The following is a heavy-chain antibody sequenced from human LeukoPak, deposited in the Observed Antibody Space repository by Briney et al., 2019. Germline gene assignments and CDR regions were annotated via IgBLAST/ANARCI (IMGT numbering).Heavy chain of an antibody. CDR3: ARSIAVAGTPFDY. J-gene: IGHJ4*02. D-gene: IGHD6-19*01. V-gene: IGHV3-30*03. Sequence: GGSLRLSCAASGFSFSGSYMSWIRQAPGKGLEWVAVILYDGSKKYYADSVKGRFTISRDNSKNTLYLQMNSLRAEDTAVYYCARSIAVAGTPFDYWGQGTLVTVSS. CDR2: ILYDGSKK. CDR1: GFSFSGSY.